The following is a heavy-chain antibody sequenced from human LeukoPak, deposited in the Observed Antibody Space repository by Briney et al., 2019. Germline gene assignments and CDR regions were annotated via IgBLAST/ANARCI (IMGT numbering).Heavy chain of an antibody. CDR2: IIPIFGTA. CDR3: ARESIAAADSFDY. CDR1: GGTFSSYA. Sequence: ASVKVSCKASGGTFSSYAISWVREAPGQGLEWMGGIIPIFGTANYAQKFQGRVTITADESTSTAYMELSSLRSEDTAVYYCARESIAAADSFDYWGQGTLVTVSS. J-gene: IGHJ4*02. D-gene: IGHD6-13*01. V-gene: IGHV1-69*01.